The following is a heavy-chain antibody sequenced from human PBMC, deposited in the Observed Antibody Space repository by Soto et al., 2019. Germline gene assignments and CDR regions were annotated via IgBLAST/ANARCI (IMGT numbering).Heavy chain of an antibody. D-gene: IGHD3-10*01. CDR1: GGSISSSNL. J-gene: IGHJ5*02. CDR2: IYHTGTT. Sequence: SETLSLTCAVSGGSISSSNLWTWVRQPPGKGLEWIGEIYHTGTTNYNPSLKSRVTISVDKSKNQFSLKLSSVTAADTAVYYCARRFRDMVRGVIYNWFDPWGQGTLVTVSS. V-gene: IGHV4-4*02. CDR3: ARRFRDMVRGVIYNWFDP.